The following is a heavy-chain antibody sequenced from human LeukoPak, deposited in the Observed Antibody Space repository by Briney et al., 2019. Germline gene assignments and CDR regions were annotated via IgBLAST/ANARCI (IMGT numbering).Heavy chain of an antibody. V-gene: IGHV3-21*01. D-gene: IGHD4-17*01. CDR1: GFTFSSYS. Sequence: GGSLRLSCTASGFTFSSYSMNWVRQAPGKGLEWVSSISSSSSYIYYADSVKGRFTISRDNAKNSLYLQMNSLRAEDTAVYYCARDSYGDYERYYYGMDVWGQGTTVTVSS. CDR3: ARDSYGDYERYYYGMDV. CDR2: ISSSSSYI. J-gene: IGHJ6*02.